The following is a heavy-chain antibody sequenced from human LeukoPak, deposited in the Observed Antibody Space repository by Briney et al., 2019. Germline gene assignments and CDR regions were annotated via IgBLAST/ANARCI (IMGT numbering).Heavy chain of an antibody. CDR2: IYTSGST. CDR1: GDSISSGSYY. CDR3: ARDSTGANWFDP. V-gene: IGHV4-61*02. J-gene: IGHJ5*02. Sequence: SETLSLTCTVSGDSISSGSYYWSWIRQPAGKGLEWIGRIYTSGSTYYNPSLKSRVTISVDTSKNQFSLKLSSVTAADTAVYYCARDSTGANWFDPWGQGTLVTVSS.